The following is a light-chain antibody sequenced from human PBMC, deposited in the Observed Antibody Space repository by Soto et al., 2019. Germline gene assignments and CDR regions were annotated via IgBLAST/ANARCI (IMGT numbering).Light chain of an antibody. CDR3: QQYGSSPGT. V-gene: IGKV3-20*01. CDR1: QSVSSSY. J-gene: IGKJ1*01. CDR2: GAS. Sequence: EIVLTQSPGTLSLSPGERATLSCRASQSVSSSYLAWYQQKPGQAPRLPIYGASSRATGIPDRFSGSGSGTDFTLTIRRLEPEDFAVYYCQQYGSSPGTFGQGTKVDIK.